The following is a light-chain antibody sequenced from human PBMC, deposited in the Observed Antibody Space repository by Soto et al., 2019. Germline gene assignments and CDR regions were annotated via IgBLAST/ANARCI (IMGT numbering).Light chain of an antibody. Sequence: QSALTQPRSVSGSPGQSVTISCTGTSSDVGDYNYVSWYQQHPGKAPKLLIYAVNMRPSGVPDRFSGSKSGNTASLTISGLQAEDEADYSSSSFAGSYIWVCGGGPRHTAL. J-gene: IGLJ3*02. CDR1: SSDVGDYNY. CDR3: SSFAGSYIWV. CDR2: AVN. V-gene: IGLV2-11*01.